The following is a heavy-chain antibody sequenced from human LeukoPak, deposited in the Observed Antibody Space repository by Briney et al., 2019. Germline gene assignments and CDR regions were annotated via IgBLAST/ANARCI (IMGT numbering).Heavy chain of an antibody. Sequence: PSETLSLTCSVSGDSISSGSYYWSWIRQPAGKGLEWIGRIYTSGSTNYIPSLKSRLTISVDTSKNQFSLRVSSVTAADTAVYYCARDAWFGAGRTFAYWGQGTLVTVSS. CDR2: IYTSGST. CDR3: ARDAWFGAGRTFAY. D-gene: IGHD3-10*01. V-gene: IGHV4-61*02. J-gene: IGHJ4*02. CDR1: GDSISSGSYY.